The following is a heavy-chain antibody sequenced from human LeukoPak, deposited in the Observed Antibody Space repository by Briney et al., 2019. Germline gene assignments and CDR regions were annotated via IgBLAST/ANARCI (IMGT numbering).Heavy chain of an antibody. CDR3: AKDLHQVFDI. Sequence: GGSLTLSCAASRFTLRSYGMHWVRQAPGKGLEWVSFIRDDESNKYYVDSVKGRFTVSRDDSKDTLYLQLNSLRPEDTAVYYCAKDLHQVFDIWGQGTMVTVSS. CDR2: IRDDESNK. CDR1: RFTLRSYG. V-gene: IGHV3-30*02. D-gene: IGHD2-2*01. J-gene: IGHJ3*02.